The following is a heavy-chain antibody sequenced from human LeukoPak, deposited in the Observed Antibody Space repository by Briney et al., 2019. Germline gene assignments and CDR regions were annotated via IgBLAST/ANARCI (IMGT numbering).Heavy chain of an antibody. CDR3: ARHTSSGWRLLDY. J-gene: IGHJ4*02. D-gene: IGHD6-19*01. CDR2: IYYSGST. Sequence: PSETLSLTCAVYGGSFSGYYWSWIRQPPGKGLEWIGYIYYSGSTNYNPSLKSRVTISVDTSKNQFSLKLSSVTAADTAVYYCARHTSSGWRLLDYWGQGTLVTVSS. CDR1: GGSFSGYY. V-gene: IGHV4-59*08.